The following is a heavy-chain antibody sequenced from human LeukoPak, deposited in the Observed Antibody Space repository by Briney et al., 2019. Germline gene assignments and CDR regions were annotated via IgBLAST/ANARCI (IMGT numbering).Heavy chain of an antibody. CDR1: GFTFSGYW. D-gene: IGHD6-13*01. CDR3: ARDRVWTVLY. CDR2: IKQDGSEK. V-gene: IGHV3-7*01. J-gene: IGHJ4*02. Sequence: PGGSLRLSCAASGFTFSGYWMSWVRPAPGKGLEWVANIKQDGSEKYYVDSVKGRFTISRDNAKNSLYLQMNSLRADDTAVYYCARDRVWTVLYWGQGTLVTVSS.